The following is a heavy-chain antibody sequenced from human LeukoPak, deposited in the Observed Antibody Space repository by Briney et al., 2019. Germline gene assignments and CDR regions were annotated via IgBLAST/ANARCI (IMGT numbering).Heavy chain of an antibody. D-gene: IGHD3-22*01. J-gene: IGHJ3*02. V-gene: IGHV3-21*01. Sequence: PGGSLRLSCAASGFTLSSYSMNWVRQAPGKGLEWVSSISSSSSYIYYADSAKGRFTISRDNAKNSLYLQMNSLRAEDTAVYYCASPMIVVAPGAFDIWGQGTMVTVSS. CDR2: ISSSSSYI. CDR1: GFTLSSYS. CDR3: ASPMIVVAPGAFDI.